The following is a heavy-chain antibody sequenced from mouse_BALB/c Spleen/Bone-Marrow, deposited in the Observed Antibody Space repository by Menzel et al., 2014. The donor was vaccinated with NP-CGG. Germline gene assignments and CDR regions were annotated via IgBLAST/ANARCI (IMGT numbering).Heavy chain of an antibody. D-gene: IGHD2-14*01. J-gene: IGHJ3*01. CDR2: IRNKANGYTT. V-gene: IGHV7-3*02. CDR1: GFTFTDYY. CDR3: ARDRRYDLAWFAY. Sequence: EVMLVESGGGLVQPGGSLRLSCATSGFTFTDYYMSWVRQPPGEALEWLGFIRNKANGYTTEYSASVKGRFTISRDNSQSILYLQMNTLRAEDSATYYCARDRRYDLAWFAYWGQGTLVTVSA.